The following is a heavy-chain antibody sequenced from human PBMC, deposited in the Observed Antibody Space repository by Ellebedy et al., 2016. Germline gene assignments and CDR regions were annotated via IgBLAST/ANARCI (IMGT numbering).Heavy chain of an antibody. D-gene: IGHD3-3*01. Sequence: GESLKISCAASGFTFSSYGMHWVRQAPGQRLEWMGWINAGNGNTKYSQKFQGRVTMTRNTSISTAYMELSSLRSEDTAVYYCARGVGVPRGVGVDVWGQGTTVTVSS. J-gene: IGHJ6*02. CDR1: GFTFSSYG. V-gene: IGHV1-3*01. CDR3: ARGVGVPRGVGVDV. CDR2: INAGNGNT.